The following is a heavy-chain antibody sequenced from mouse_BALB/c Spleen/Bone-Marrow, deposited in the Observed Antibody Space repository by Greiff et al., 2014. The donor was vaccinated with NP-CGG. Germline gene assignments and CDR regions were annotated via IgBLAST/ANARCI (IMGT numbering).Heavy chain of an antibody. CDR1: GFSLTSYG. V-gene: IGHV2-9*02. CDR2: IWAGGST. D-gene: IGHD1-1*02. J-gene: IGHJ4*01. CDR3: ARERWGAMDY. Sequence: VKLEESGPGLVAPSQSLSITCTVSGFSLTSYGVHWVRQPPGKGLEWLGVIWAGGSTNYNSALMSRLSIRKDNSKSQVFLKMNSLQTDDTAMYYCARERWGAMDYWGQGTSVTVSS.